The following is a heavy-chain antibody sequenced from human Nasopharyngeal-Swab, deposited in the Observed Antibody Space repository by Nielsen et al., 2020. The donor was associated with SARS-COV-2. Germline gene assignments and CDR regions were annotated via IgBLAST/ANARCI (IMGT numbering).Heavy chain of an antibody. CDR3: SRTDSSGYYPVTYYYYGMDV. Sequence: VGPPPGTGLELDAVISYDGSSKYYAESVKGRFTISRDNAKNTLYLQMKSLRAEDTAVYYCSRTDSSGYYPVTYYYYGMDVWGRGTTVTVSS. CDR2: ISYDGSSK. J-gene: IGHJ6*02. V-gene: IGHV3-30*16. D-gene: IGHD3-22*01.